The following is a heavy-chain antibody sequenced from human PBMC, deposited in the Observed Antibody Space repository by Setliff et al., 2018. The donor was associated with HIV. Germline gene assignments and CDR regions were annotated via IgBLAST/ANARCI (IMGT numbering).Heavy chain of an antibody. V-gene: IGHV3-53*01. CDR3: ARVFGPFDY. D-gene: IGHD3-10*02. J-gene: IGHJ4*02. Sequence: GGSLRLSCAASGFTFSDYYMSWIRQAPGKGLEWVSVIYSVGITYYTDSVKGRFTISRDNSKNTLYLQMNSLRAEDTAVYYCARVFGPFDYWGQGTLVTVSS. CDR1: GFTFSDYY. CDR2: IYSVGIT.